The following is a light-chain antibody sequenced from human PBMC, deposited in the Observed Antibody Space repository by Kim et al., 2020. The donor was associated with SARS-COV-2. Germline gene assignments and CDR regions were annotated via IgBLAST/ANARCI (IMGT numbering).Light chain of an antibody. CDR2: EAS. V-gene: IGKV1-5*03. J-gene: IGKJ5*01. Sequence: IQMTQSPSTLSTSVGDRVTISCRASQTIDNCVDWYQQRPGKAPKLMLYEASRLDSDVPSRFSGSGSGTDFTLTISCLQADDSGTYFCQQYNSYPYTFGQGTRLDIK. CDR3: QQYNSYPYT. CDR1: QTIDNC.